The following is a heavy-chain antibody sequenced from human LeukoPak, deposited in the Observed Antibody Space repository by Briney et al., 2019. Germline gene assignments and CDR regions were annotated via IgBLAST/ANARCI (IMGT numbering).Heavy chain of an antibody. D-gene: IGHD1-26*01. CDR2: IKSKTDGGTT. CDR3: TTDRREGSYYNFDY. V-gene: IGHV3-15*01. CDR1: GFTFSNAW. J-gene: IGHJ4*02. Sequence: PGGSLRLSCAASGFTFSNAWMSWVRQAPGTGLEWVGRIKSKTDGGTTDYAAPVKGRFTISRDDSKNTLYLQMNSLKTEDTAVYYRTTDRREGSYYNFDYWGQGTLVTVSS.